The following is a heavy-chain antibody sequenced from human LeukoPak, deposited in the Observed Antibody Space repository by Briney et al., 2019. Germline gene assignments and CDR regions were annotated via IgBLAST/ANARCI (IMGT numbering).Heavy chain of an antibody. CDR1: GFTFSSYS. CDR2: IKQDGSGK. Sequence: GGSLRLSCAASGFTFSSYSMNWVRQAPGRGLEWVANIKQDGSGKYYVDSVKGRFTISRDNAKNSLYLQMNSLRDEDTAVYYCASDSPGYSSGSYFTYWGQGTLVTVSS. CDR3: ASDSPGYSSGSYFTY. J-gene: IGHJ4*02. V-gene: IGHV3-7*03. D-gene: IGHD2-15*01.